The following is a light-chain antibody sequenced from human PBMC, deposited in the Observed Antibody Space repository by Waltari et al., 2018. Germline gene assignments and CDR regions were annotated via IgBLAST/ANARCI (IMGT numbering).Light chain of an antibody. Sequence: DIQLTQSPSFLSASVGDRVTITCRASQGSGTYLAWYQQRPGKAPNLLIYAASTLQSGIPSRFSGSGSGTEFTLTISSLQPEDFATYYCLQLSSYPLTFGGGTKVEIK. J-gene: IGKJ4*01. V-gene: IGKV1-9*01. CDR2: AAS. CDR1: QGSGTY. CDR3: LQLSSYPLT.